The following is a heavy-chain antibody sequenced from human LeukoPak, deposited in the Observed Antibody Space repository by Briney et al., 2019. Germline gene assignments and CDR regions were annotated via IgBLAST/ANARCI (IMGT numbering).Heavy chain of an antibody. CDR1: GGSFSGYY. CDR2: INHSGST. J-gene: IGHJ4*02. Sequence: SETLSLTCAVYGGSFSGYYWSWIRQPPGKGLEWIGEINHSGSTNYNPPLKSRVTISVDTSKNQFFLKLSSVTAADTAVYYCARGRGVGDWGQGTLVTVSS. D-gene: IGHD3-10*01. CDR3: ARGRGVGD. V-gene: IGHV4-34*01.